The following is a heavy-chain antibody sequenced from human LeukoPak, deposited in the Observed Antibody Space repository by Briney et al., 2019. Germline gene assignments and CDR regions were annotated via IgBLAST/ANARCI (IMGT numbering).Heavy chain of an antibody. CDR2: ISKNGNT. D-gene: IGHD4-17*01. CDR3: ARHGYGDFKFDP. Sequence: PETLSLTCTVSGGSISSYYWSWIRQPPGKGLEWIGYISKNGNTNSSPSLRSRVTISIDTSKNQVSLKVRSVTAADTAVYYCARHGYGDFKFDPWGQGTLVTVSS. CDR1: GGSISSYY. V-gene: IGHV4-59*08. J-gene: IGHJ5*02.